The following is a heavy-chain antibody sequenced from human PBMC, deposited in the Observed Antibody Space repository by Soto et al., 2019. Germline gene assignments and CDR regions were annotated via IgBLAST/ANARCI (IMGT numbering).Heavy chain of an antibody. CDR2: ILNDGSNR. Sequence: QVQLVESGGGVVQPGRSLRLSCAASEFTFSNYGMHWVRQAPGKGLEWVAVILNDGSNRYHADSVKDQFTISRDNSKXXXXXXXXXXXXXXXXXXXXXXDDEYSGNGMDVWGQGTTVTVS. CDR3: XXDDEYSGNGMDV. J-gene: IGHJ6*02. D-gene: IGHD3-10*01. V-gene: IGHV3-33*01. CDR1: EFTFSNYG.